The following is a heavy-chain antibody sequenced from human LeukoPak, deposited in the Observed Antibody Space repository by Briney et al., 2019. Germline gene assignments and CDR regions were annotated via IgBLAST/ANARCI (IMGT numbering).Heavy chain of an antibody. D-gene: IGHD6-13*01. CDR1: GLSFSDYY. Sequence: GGSLRLSCAASGLSFSDYYMSWIRQAPGKGLEWVSYISSSGSTIYYADSVKGRFTISRDNAKNSLYLQMNSLRAEDTAVYYCARDRKIAAAGTWEYFQHWGQGTLVTVSS. V-gene: IGHV3-11*04. CDR2: ISSSGSTI. J-gene: IGHJ1*01. CDR3: ARDRKIAAAGTWEYFQH.